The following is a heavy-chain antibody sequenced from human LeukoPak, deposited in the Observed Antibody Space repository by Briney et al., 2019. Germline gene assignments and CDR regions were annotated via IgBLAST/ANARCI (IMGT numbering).Heavy chain of an antibody. V-gene: IGHV3-7*01. D-gene: IGHD3-22*01. CDR1: GFTFSSYW. CDR2: IKQDGSEK. Sequence: PGGSLRLSCAASGFTFSSYWMSWVRQAPGKGLKWVANIKQDGSEKYYVDSVKGRFTISRDNAKNSLYLQMNSLRAEDTAVYYCARDDSSGYYPLYYFDYWGQGTLVTVSS. CDR3: ARDDSSGYYPLYYFDY. J-gene: IGHJ4*02.